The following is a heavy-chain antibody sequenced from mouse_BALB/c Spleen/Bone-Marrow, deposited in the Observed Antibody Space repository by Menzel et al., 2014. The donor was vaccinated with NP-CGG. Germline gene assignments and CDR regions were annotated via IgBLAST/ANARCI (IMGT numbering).Heavy chain of an antibody. Sequence: EVKLMESGGGLVQPGGALKLSGAASGFTFSSYTESWVGQTPEKRLEGVAYISNGGGSTYYPDTVKGRFTISRDNAKNTLYLQMSSLKAEDTAMYYCARQLGLRWAMDYWGQGTSVTVSS. CDR1: GFTFSSYT. CDR3: ARQLGLRWAMDY. V-gene: IGHV5-12-2*01. CDR2: ISNGGGST. J-gene: IGHJ4*01. D-gene: IGHD3-1*01.